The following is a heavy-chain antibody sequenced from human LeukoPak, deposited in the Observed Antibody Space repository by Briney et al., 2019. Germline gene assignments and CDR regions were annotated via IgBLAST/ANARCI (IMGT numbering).Heavy chain of an antibody. CDR1: GFDFSSYA. CDR2: ISSNGGST. Sequence: GGSLRLSCAASGFDFSSYAMHWVRQAPGKGLEYVSAISSNGGSTYYANSVKGRFTISRDNSKNTLYLQMGSLRAEDMAVYYCARLGYYDILTGYPHDAFDIWGQGTMVTVSS. V-gene: IGHV3-64*01. J-gene: IGHJ3*02. CDR3: ARLGYYDILTGYPHDAFDI. D-gene: IGHD3-9*01.